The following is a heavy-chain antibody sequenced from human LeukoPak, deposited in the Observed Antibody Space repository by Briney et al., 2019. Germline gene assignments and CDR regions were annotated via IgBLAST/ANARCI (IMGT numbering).Heavy chain of an antibody. V-gene: IGHV4-59*08. CDR1: GGSISSYY. D-gene: IGHD6-19*01. J-gene: IGHJ3*02. CDR3: ARHKRGSGLDAFDI. CDR2: IYYSGST. Sequence: SETLSLTCTVSGGSISSYYWSWIRQPPGKGLEWIGYIYYSGSTNYNPSLKSRVTISVDTSKNQFSLKLSSVTAADTAVYYCARHKRGSGLDAFDIWGQGTMVTVSS.